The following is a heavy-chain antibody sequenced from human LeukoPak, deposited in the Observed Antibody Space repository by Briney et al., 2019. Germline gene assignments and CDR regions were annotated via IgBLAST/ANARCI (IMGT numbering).Heavy chain of an antibody. J-gene: IGHJ3*01. CDR3: ARAARELQNMIVLVINDAFDV. CDR2: INAYNGNT. Sequence: ASVNVSCKASGYTFNTYALSWVRQAPGQGLEWMGWINAYNGNTNYAQKFQDRVSMTTDTSTSTAYLDLRSLRSDDTAMYYCARAARELQNMIVLVINDAFDVWGQGTMVTVSS. D-gene: IGHD3-22*01. V-gene: IGHV1-18*01. CDR1: GYTFNTYA.